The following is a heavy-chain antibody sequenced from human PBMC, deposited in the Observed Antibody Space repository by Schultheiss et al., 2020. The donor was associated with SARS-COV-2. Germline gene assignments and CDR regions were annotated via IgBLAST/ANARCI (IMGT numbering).Heavy chain of an antibody. CDR3: ARVDYDSSGYPYYFDY. D-gene: IGHD3-22*01. CDR2: VRLSGST. J-gene: IGHJ4*02. Sequence: SETLSLTCAVSGDFFSTYYWSWVRQPPGKGLEWIGYVRLSGSTNYNPSLKSRVTISVDTSKNQFSLKLSSVTAADTAVYYCARVDYDSSGYPYYFDYWGQGTLVTVSS. V-gene: IGHV4-59*01. CDR1: GDFFSTYY.